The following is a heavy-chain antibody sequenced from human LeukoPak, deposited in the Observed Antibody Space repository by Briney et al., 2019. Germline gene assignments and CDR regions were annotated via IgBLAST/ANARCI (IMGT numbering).Heavy chain of an antibody. D-gene: IGHD2-2*01. CDR1: GGSFSGYY. Sequence: SETLSLTCAVYGGSFSGYYWSWIRQPPGKGLEWIGEINHSGSTNYNPSLKSRVTISVDTSKNQFSLKLSSVTAADTAVYYCAGGVVVPAARDYWGQGTLVTVSS. J-gene: IGHJ4*02. V-gene: IGHV4-34*01. CDR2: INHSGST. CDR3: AGGVVVPAARDY.